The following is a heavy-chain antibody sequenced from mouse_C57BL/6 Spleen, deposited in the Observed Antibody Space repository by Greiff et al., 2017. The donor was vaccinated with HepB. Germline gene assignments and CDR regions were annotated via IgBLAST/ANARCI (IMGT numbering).Heavy chain of an antibody. CDR1: GFTFSNYW. Sequence: EVQLQESGGGLVQPGGSMKLSCVASGFTFSNYWMNWVRQSPEKGLEWVAQIRLKSDNYATHYAESVKGRFTISRDDSKSSVYLQMNNLRAEDTGIYYCTHLIYYGNEGYFDVWGTGTTVTVSS. J-gene: IGHJ1*03. CDR3: THLIYYGNEGYFDV. CDR2: IRLKSDNYAT. D-gene: IGHD2-1*01. V-gene: IGHV6-3*01.